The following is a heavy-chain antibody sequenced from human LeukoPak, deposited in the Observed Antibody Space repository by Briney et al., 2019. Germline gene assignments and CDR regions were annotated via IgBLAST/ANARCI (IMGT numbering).Heavy chain of an antibody. CDR2: IYYSGST. CDR3: ARGNYDFWSGINWFDP. V-gene: IGHV4-39*07. CDR1: GGTISSSSYY. J-gene: IGHJ5*02. Sequence: PSETLSLTCTVSGGTISSSSYYWGWIRQPPGKGLEWIGSIYYSGSTYYNPSLKSRVTISVDTSKNQFSLKLSSVTAADTAVYYCARGNYDFWSGINWFDPWGQGTLVTVSS. D-gene: IGHD3-3*01.